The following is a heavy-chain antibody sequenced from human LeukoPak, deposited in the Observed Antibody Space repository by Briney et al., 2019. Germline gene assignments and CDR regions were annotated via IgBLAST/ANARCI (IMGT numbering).Heavy chain of an antibody. CDR1: GGSISSSSYY. CDR3: ARKGYSYGYGYYYYMDV. D-gene: IGHD5-18*01. J-gene: IGHJ6*03. CDR2: IYYSGST. Sequence: SETLSLTCTVSGGSISSSSYYWGWIRQPPGKGLEWIGSIYYSGSTYYNPSLKSRVTISVDTSKNQFSLKLSSVTAADTAVYYCARKGYSYGYGYYYYMDVWGKGTTVTVSS. V-gene: IGHV4-39*07.